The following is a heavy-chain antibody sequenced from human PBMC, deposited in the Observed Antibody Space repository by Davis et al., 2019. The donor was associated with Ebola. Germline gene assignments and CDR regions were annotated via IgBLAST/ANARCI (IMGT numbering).Heavy chain of an antibody. J-gene: IGHJ4*02. CDR2: INPSGGST. Sequence: ASVKVSCKASGYTFTGYYMHWVRQAPGQGLEWMGIINPSGGSTSYAQKFQGRVTMTRDTSTSTVYMELSSLRSEDTAVYYCARELTMVQGVIIKCFDYWGQGTLVTVSS. CDR3: ARELTMVQGVIIKCFDY. V-gene: IGHV1-46*01. D-gene: IGHD3-10*01. CDR1: GYTFTGYY.